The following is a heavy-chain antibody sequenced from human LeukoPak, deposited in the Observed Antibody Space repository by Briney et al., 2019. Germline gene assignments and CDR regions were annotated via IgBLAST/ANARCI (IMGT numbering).Heavy chain of an antibody. CDR2: IYYSGST. CDR1: GGSISSGSYY. J-gene: IGHJ4*02. CDR3: ARLKIVGATVDY. D-gene: IGHD1-26*01. Sequence: SQTLSLTCTVSGGSISSGSYYWSWTRQPAGKGLEWIGSIYYSGSTYYNPSLKSRVTISVDTSKNQFSLKLSSVTAADTAVYYCARLKIVGATVDYWGQGTLVTVSA. V-gene: IGHV4-39*01.